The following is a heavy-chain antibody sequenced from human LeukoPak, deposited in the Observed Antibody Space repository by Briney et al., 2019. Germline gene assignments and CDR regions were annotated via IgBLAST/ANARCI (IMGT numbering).Heavy chain of an antibody. J-gene: IGHJ4*02. D-gene: IGHD6-13*01. V-gene: IGHV5-51*01. Sequence: GEPLKTPWKGPGYSFTSYWIAWVRQIPGKGLEWMEINYPGYSDTRHSPSFQGQVTISADKSISTAYLQWSSLQASATARYYCARHLPYSNNWYATDYWGQGTLVTVSS. CDR3: ARHLPYSNNWYATDY. CDR1: GYSFTSYW. CDR2: NYPGYSDT.